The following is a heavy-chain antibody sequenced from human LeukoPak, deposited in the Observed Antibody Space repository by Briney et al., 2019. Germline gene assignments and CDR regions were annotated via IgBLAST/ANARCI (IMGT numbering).Heavy chain of an antibody. D-gene: IGHD3-3*01. CDR1: GGSISSGGYY. V-gene: IGHV4-31*03. CDR3: ARGITISDDNWFDP. J-gene: IGHJ5*02. Sequence: SETLSLTCTVSGGSISSGGYYWSWIRQHPGKGLEWIGYIYYSGSTYYNPSLKSRVTISVDTSKNQFSLKLCSVTAADTAVYYCARGITISDDNWFDPWGQGTLVTVSS. CDR2: IYYSGST.